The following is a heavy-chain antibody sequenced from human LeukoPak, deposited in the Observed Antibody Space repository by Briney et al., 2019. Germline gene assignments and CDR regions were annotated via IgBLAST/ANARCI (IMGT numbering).Heavy chain of an antibody. CDR1: GFTVSSSY. J-gene: IGHJ3*02. Sequence: GGSLRPSCAASGFTVSSSYMSWVRQAPGKGLEWVSAISGSGGSTYYADSVKGRFTISRDNSKNTLYLQMNSLRAEDTAVYYCASDYGGNSEGAFDIWGQGTMVTVSS. CDR2: ISGSGGST. CDR3: ASDYGGNSEGAFDI. V-gene: IGHV3-23*01. D-gene: IGHD4-23*01.